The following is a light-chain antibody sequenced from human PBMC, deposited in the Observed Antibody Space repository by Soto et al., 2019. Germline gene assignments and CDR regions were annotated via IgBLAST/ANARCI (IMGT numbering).Light chain of an antibody. J-gene: IGKJ4*01. Sequence: EIVLTQSPATLSLSPGERATLSCRASQSVSSYLAWYQQKPGQAPRLLSYDAFNRATGIPARFSGSGSGTDFTLSISSLEPEDFAVYYCQQRSSWPLTFGGGTKVEIK. V-gene: IGKV3-11*01. CDR1: QSVSSY. CDR2: DAF. CDR3: QQRSSWPLT.